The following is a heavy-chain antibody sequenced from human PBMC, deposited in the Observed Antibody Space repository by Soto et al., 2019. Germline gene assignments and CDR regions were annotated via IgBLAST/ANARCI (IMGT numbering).Heavy chain of an antibody. CDR2: ISYDGSNK. CDR1: GFTFSSYA. J-gene: IGHJ3*02. Sequence: QVQLVESGGGVVQPGRSLRLSCAASGFTFSSYAMHWVRQAPGKGLEWMAVISYDGSNKYYADSVKGRFTISRDNSKNTLYLQMNGLRAEDTAVYYCARDANDAFDIWGQGTMVTVSS. CDR3: ARDANDAFDI. V-gene: IGHV3-30-3*01.